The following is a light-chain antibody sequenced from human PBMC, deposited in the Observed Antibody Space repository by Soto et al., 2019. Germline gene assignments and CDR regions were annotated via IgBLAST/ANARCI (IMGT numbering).Light chain of an antibody. CDR2: GTS. CDR3: QESHSPPRP. Sequence: DIQMTQSPSSLSASVGDRVAITCRASQSISSYLNWYQQKPGKAPKLLIYGTSSLQSGVPSRFSGSGSGTDFTLTINSLQPEDFATDYCQESHSPPRPFGQGTKVDIK. J-gene: IGKJ1*01. V-gene: IGKV1-39*01. CDR1: QSISSY.